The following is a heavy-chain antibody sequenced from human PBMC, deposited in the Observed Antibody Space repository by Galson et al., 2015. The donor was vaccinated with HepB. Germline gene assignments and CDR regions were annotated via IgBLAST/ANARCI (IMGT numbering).Heavy chain of an antibody. CDR2: ISSSSSTI. Sequence: SLRLSCAASGFTFSSYSMNWVRQAPGKGLEWVSYISSSSSTIYYADSVKGRFTISRDNAKNSLYLQMNSLRAEDTAVYYCARDRRTGGWAARRGYDILTGSPKLDYYYYYGMDVWGQGTTVTVSS. CDR1: GFTFSSYS. V-gene: IGHV3-48*01. J-gene: IGHJ6*02. CDR3: ARDRRTGGWAARRGYDILTGSPKLDYYYYYGMDV. D-gene: IGHD3-9*01.